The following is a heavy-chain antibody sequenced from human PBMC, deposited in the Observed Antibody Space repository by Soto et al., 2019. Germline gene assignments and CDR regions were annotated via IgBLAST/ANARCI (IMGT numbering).Heavy chain of an antibody. J-gene: IGHJ6*02. Sequence: SETLSLTCTVSGGSVSSGTYFWSWIRQSPGKRLEWIAYIYYSGSTNYNPSLKSRATISVDTSKSQVSLTLTSVTAADAAVYYCARSPKYYRYGFAVWGRGTTDTVSS. V-gene: IGHV4-61*01. CDR3: ARSPKYYRYGFAV. CDR1: GGSVSSGTYF. D-gene: IGHD3-10*01. CDR2: IYYSGST.